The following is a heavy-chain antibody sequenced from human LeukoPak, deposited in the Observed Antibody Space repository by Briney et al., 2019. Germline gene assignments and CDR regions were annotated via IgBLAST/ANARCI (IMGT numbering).Heavy chain of an antibody. CDR3: ARNIYTLPDAFDI. D-gene: IGHD2/OR15-2a*01. V-gene: IGHV4-30-2*01. J-gene: IGHJ3*02. Sequence: SETLSLTCTVSGGSISSGGYYWNWIRQPPGRGLEWIGYMYHNGSTYYNPSLKSRVTISGDRSKNQFSLKLSSVTVADTAVYYCARNIYTLPDAFDIWGRGTMVTVSS. CDR2: MYHNGST. CDR1: GGSISSGGYY.